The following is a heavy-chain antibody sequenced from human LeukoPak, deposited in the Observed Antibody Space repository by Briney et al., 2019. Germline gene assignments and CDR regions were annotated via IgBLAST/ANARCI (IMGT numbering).Heavy chain of an antibody. CDR1: GFTFSSYA. CDR3: AKEFSGWYLHLGY. CDR2: ISGSGGST. V-gene: IGHV3-23*01. D-gene: IGHD6-19*01. Sequence: GGSLRLSCAASGFTFSSYAMSWVRQASGKGLGWVSAISGSGGSTYYADSVKGRFTISRDNSKNTLYLQMNSLRAEDTAVYYCAKEFSGWYLHLGYWGQGTLVTVSS. J-gene: IGHJ4*02.